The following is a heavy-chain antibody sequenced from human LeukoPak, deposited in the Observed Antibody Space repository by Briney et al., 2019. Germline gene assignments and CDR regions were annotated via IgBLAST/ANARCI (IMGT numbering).Heavy chain of an antibody. V-gene: IGHV3-30*18. CDR1: GFTFSSYG. D-gene: IGHD6-6*01. J-gene: IGHJ6*02. CDR2: ISYDGSNK. Sequence: GRSLILSCAASGFTFSSYGMHWVRQAPGKGLEWVAVISYDGSNKYYADSVKGRFTISRDNSKNTLYLQMNSLRAEDTAVYYCAKALSKLVLGMDVWGQGTTVTVSS. CDR3: AKALSKLVLGMDV.